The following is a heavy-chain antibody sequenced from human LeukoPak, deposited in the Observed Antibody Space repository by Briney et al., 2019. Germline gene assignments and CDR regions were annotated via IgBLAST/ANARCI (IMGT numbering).Heavy chain of an antibody. D-gene: IGHD4-17*01. CDR3: ARGVTKDFQH. CDR2: INPNSGGT. Sequence: GASVTVSYKASGYTFTGYYMHWVRQAPGQGLEWMGWINPNSGGTNYAQKFQVRGTMTRDTSISTAYMELRRRRADDTAVYYCARGVTKDFQHWGQGTLVTVSS. J-gene: IGHJ1*01. V-gene: IGHV1-2*02. CDR1: GYTFTGYY.